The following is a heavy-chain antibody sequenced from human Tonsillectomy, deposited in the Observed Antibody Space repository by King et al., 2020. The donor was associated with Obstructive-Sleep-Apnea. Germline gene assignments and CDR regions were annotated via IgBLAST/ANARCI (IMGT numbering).Heavy chain of an antibody. Sequence: VQLVESGGRVVRPGGSLRLSCAASGFTYGDHGMHWVRQVPGKGLEWVAGINWSGESTGHADAVKGRFTISRDNAKTSLYLQINNLRAGDTAFYPCARMPSCSGVKCSYFDYWGQGTLVTVSS. D-gene: IGHD2-15*01. CDR3: ARMPSCSGVKCSYFDY. CDR2: INWSGEST. CDR1: GFTYGDHG. J-gene: IGHJ4*02. V-gene: IGHV3-20*01.